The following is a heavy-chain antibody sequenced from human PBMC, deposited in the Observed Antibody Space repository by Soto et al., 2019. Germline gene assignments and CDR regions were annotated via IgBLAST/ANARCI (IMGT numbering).Heavy chain of an antibody. Sequence: QVQLVESGGGVVQPGRSLRLSCAASGFTFDTYDMHWVRQAPGKGLEWVAVISYDGSNEYYPDSVKGRFTISRDNSKNTLYLQLNSLRAEDTALYYCAKRAYKLIVKAAFDYWGQGTLVTVSS. V-gene: IGHV3-30*18. CDR1: GFTFDTYD. J-gene: IGHJ4*02. CDR3: AKRAYKLIVKAAFDY. D-gene: IGHD3-16*02. CDR2: ISYDGSNE.